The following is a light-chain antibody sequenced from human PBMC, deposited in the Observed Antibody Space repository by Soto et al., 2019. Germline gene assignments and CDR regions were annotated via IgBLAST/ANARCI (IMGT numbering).Light chain of an antibody. CDR3: QRYGTSHT. CDR2: GAF. Sequence: EIVLTQSPGTLSLSPGERATLSCRASQNVTSRYLAWYQQKPGQAPRLRIFGAFSRATGIPDRFSGSGSGTAFSLTISRLEPEDFAVYYCQRYGTSHTFGQGTKLE. V-gene: IGKV3-20*01. J-gene: IGKJ2*01. CDR1: QNVTSRY.